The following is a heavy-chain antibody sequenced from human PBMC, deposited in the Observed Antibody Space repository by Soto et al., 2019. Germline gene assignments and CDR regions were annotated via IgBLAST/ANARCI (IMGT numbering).Heavy chain of an antibody. CDR1: GFTFGIYA. D-gene: IGHD2-15*01. CDR3: AKDLSSYYYFDF. J-gene: IGHJ4*02. V-gene: IGHV3-23*01. CDR2: ISATGGST. Sequence: GGSLRLSCAASGFTFGIYAMTWVRQAPGKGLEWVSTISATGGSTFYADSVKGRFTISRDNSKNTLYLQMNSLRAEDTAIYYCAKDLSSYYYFDFWGQGTLVTVSS.